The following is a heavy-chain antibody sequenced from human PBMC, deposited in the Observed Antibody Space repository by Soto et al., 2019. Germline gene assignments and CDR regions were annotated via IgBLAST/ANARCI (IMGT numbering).Heavy chain of an antibody. Sequence: EVQLVESGGGLVQPGGSLRLSCAASGFTFSSYSMNWVRQAPGKGLEWVSYISSSSSTIYYADSVKGRFTISRDNAKNSLYLQMNSLRDEDTAVYXXXXXXXYGSGSYYHYGMDVWGQGTTVTVSS. CDR1: GFTFSSYS. V-gene: IGHV3-48*02. CDR3: XXXXXYGSGSYYHYGMDV. J-gene: IGHJ6*02. D-gene: IGHD3-10*01. CDR2: ISSSSSTI.